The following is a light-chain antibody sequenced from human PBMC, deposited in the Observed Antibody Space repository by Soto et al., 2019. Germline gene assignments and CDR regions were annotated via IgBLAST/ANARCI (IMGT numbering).Light chain of an antibody. CDR1: SSNIGAGYD. Sequence: QSVLTHPPSVSGAQGQRVTISCTGSSSNIGAGYDVHWYLQLPGTAPKLLIYGNTNRPSGVPDRFSGSKSGSSASLAITGLQAEDEADYYCQSHDSSLHASVFGTGTKVTV. CDR3: QSHDSSLHASV. V-gene: IGLV1-40*01. CDR2: GNT. J-gene: IGLJ1*01.